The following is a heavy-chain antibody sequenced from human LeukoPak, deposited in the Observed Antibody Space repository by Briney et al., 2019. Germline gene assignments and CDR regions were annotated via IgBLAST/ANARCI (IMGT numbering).Heavy chain of an antibody. CDR3: ARERWLDY. J-gene: IGHJ4*02. CDR1: GFTFSSYA. V-gene: IGHV3-64*01. CDR2: ISSNGGST. D-gene: IGHD6-19*01. Sequence: PGGSLRLSCAASGFTFSSYAMHWVRQAPGKGLEYVSAISSNGGSTYYANSVKGRFTISRDNSKNTLYLQMGSLRAEDMAVYYCARERWLDYWGQGTLVTVSS.